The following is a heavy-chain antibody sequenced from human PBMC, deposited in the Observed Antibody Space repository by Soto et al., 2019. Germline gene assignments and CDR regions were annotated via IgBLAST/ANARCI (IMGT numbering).Heavy chain of an antibody. CDR3: GSVGYGSSTNCLFYYYHYGMDV. D-gene: IGHD2-2*03. Sequence: GASVKVSCKASGGTFSSHAISWVRQAPGRGLEWMGGIIPIFGTTNYAQNFRARVTITADESTSTAYMELSSLTSEDTAVYYCGSVGYGSSTNCLFYYYHYGMDVWGQGTTVTVSS. V-gene: IGHV1-69*13. J-gene: IGHJ6*02. CDR2: IIPIFGTT. CDR1: GGTFSSHA.